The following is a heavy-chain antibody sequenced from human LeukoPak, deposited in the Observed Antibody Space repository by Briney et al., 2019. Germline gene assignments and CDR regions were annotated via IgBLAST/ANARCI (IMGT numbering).Heavy chain of an antibody. Sequence: GGSLRLSCIASGFIFTDHWMLWLREATGKALDWVANIKEDESAKFYADSVRGRFTISRDNAKNSVYLEMNNLRVEDTAVYYCARAVDVADYWGRGTLVTVSS. D-gene: IGHD3-16*01. CDR3: ARAVDVADY. V-gene: IGHV3-7*01. CDR2: IKEDESAK. CDR1: GFIFTDHW. J-gene: IGHJ4*02.